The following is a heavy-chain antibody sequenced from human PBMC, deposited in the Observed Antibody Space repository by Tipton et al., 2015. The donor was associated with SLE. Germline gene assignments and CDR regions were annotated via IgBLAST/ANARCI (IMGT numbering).Heavy chain of an antibody. Sequence: TLSLTCTVSGGSISSGSYYWSWIRQPPGKGLEWIGYIYYSGSTNYNPSLKSRVTISVDTSKNQFSLKLSSVTAADTAVYYCAREERIAAAGRLYYYYAMDVWGQGP. CDR1: GGSISSGSYY. V-gene: IGHV4-61*01. J-gene: IGHJ6*02. D-gene: IGHD6-13*01. CDR3: AREERIAAAGRLYYYYAMDV. CDR2: IYYSGST.